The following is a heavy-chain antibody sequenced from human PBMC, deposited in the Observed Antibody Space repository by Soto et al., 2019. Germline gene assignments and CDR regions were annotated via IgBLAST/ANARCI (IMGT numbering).Heavy chain of an antibody. CDR1: GGSISSGGYY. V-gene: IGHV4-31*03. Sequence: SETLSLTCTVSGGSISSGGYYWSWIRQHPGKGLEWIGYIYYSGSTYYNPSLKSRVTISVDTSKNQFSLKLSSVTAADTAVYYCARVRKPLVDYWGQGTLVTVSS. CDR2: IYYSGST. CDR3: ARVRKPLVDY. J-gene: IGHJ4*02.